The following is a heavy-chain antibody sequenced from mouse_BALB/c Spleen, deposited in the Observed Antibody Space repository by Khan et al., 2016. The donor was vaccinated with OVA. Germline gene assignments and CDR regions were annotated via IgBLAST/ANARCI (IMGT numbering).Heavy chain of an antibody. J-gene: IGHJ3*01. D-gene: IGHD2-13*01. V-gene: IGHV5-4*02. CDR1: GFTFSDYY. CDR3: VRSYYGDPFAY. CDR2: ISDGGSYT. Sequence: EVELVESGGGLVKPGGSLKLSCAASGFTFSDYYMYWVRQTPEKRLEWVATISDGGSYTYYPDSVKGRFTISRDDAKNNLYLQMSSLKSEDTAIYYCVRSYYGDPFAYWGQGTLVTVSA.